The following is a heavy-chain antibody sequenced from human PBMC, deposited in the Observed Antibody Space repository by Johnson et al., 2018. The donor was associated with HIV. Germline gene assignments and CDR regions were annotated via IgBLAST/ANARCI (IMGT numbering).Heavy chain of an antibody. J-gene: IGHJ3*02. Sequence: QMQLVESGGGVVQPGRSLRLSCAASGFTFSSYAMHWVRQAPGKGPEWLAVISYDAKNKYYADSVKGRFTISRDNSQNTLYLQMNTLRAEDTAVYYCVRDRGYYDRVDVFDIWGQGAMVTVSS. V-gene: IGHV3-30*04. CDR2: ISYDAKNK. CDR1: GFTFSSYA. D-gene: IGHD3-10*02. CDR3: VRDRGYYDRVDVFDI.